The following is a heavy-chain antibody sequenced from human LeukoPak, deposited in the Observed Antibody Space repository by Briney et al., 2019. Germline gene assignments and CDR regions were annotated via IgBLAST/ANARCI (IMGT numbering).Heavy chain of an antibody. V-gene: IGHV3-7*01. CDR3: ARVTFGPFDY. CDR2: IKRDGSEI. CDR1: GFTFSNYW. J-gene: IGHJ4*02. D-gene: IGHD3-16*01. Sequence: GGSLRLSCAASGFTFSNYWMSWVRQAPGKGLEWVANIKRDGSEIYYMDSVKGRFTISRDNAKNSLYLQMNSLRAEDTAVYYCARVTFGPFDYWGQGTLVTVSS.